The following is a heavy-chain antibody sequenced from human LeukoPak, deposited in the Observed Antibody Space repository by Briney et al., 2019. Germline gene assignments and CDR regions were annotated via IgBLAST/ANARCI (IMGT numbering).Heavy chain of an antibody. CDR2: IYYSGST. CDR1: GGAISSSSYY. Sequence: PSETLSLTCTVSGGAISSSSYYWGWIRQPPGKGLEWIGSIYYSGSTYYNPSLKSRVTISVDTSKNQFSLKLSSVTAADTAVYYCASPSGASTWWGQGTLVTVSS. D-gene: IGHD2-15*01. V-gene: IGHV4-39*01. J-gene: IGHJ4*02. CDR3: ASPSGASTW.